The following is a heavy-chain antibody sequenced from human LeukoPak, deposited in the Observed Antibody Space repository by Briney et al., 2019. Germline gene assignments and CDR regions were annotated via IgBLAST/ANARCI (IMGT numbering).Heavy chain of an antibody. CDR1: GGSISSYY. V-gene: IGHV4-59*01. CDR3: ARANVYYYYGMDV. J-gene: IGHJ6*02. Sequence: SETLSLTCTVSGGSISSYYWSWIRQPPGKGLEWLGYIYYSGSTNYNPSLKSRVTISVDTSKNQFSLKLSFVTAADTAVYYCARANVYYYYGMDVWGQGTTVTVSS. CDR2: IYYSGST.